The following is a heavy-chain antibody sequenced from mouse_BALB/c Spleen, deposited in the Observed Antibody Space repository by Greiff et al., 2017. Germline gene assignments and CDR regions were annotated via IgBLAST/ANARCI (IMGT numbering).Heavy chain of an antibody. CDR1: GFTFSSFG. CDR3: ARTYYGNYYAMDY. D-gene: IGHD2-10*01. CDR2: ISSGSSTI. Sequence: EVMLVESGGGLVQPGGSRKLSCAASGFTFSSFGMHWGRQAPEKGLEWVAYISSGSSTIYYADTVKGRFTISRDNPKNTLFLQMTSLRSEDTAMYYCARTYYGNYYAMDYWGQGTSVTVSS. J-gene: IGHJ4*01. V-gene: IGHV5-17*02.